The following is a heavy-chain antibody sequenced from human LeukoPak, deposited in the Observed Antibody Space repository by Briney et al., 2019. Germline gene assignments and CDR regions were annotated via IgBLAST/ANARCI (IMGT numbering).Heavy chain of an antibody. D-gene: IGHD6-25*01. Sequence: PSETLSLTCTVSGGSISSYYWSWIRQPAGKGLEWIGRIYTSGSTNYKSSLKSRVTISIDTSKNQVSLKMSSVTAADTAVYYCAKSGGYGLIDYWGQGTLITVSS. CDR3: AKSGGYGLIDY. V-gene: IGHV4-4*07. CDR1: GGSISSYY. J-gene: IGHJ4*01. CDR2: IYTSGST.